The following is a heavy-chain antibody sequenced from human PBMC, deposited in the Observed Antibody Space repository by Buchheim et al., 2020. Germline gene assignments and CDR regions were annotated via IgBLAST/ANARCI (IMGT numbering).Heavy chain of an antibody. J-gene: IGHJ6*02. CDR1: GFTFSSYW. V-gene: IGHV3-74*01. D-gene: IGHD2-15*01. Sequence: EVQLVESGGGLVQPGGSLRLSCAASGFTFSSYWMHWVRQAQGKGLVWVSLINSDGSSTSYAASVKGRFTISRDNAKTTLYLQMNSLRAEDTAVYYCARDKRVVAATLDYYYYDMDVWGQGTT. CDR2: INSDGSST. CDR3: ARDKRVVAATLDYYYYDMDV.